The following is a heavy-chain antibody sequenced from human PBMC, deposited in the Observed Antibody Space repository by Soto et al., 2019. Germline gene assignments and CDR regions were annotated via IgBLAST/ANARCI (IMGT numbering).Heavy chain of an antibody. D-gene: IGHD6-6*01. V-gene: IGHV3-30*04. CDR3: ARGRGLAARPHHLYP. Sequence: PGGSLRLSCATSGFFFSGYAMHWVRQTPGKGLEWVAVISYDGKEKYYADSAEGRFTISRESSGVTLYLQMSSLRVEDTAVYYCARGRGLAARPHHLYPWGQGTLVPVSA. CDR1: GFFFSGYA. J-gene: IGHJ5*02. CDR2: ISYDGKEK.